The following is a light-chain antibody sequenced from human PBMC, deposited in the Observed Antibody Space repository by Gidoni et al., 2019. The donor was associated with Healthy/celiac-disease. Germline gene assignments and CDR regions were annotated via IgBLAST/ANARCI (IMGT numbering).Light chain of an antibody. CDR2: WAS. CDR3: QQYYSTPL. V-gene: IGKV4-1*01. CDR1: QSVLYSSNNKNY. Sequence: DIVMTPSPASLAVSLGERATINCKSSQSVLYSSNNKNYLAWYQQKPGQPPKLLIYWASTRESGVPDRFSGSGSGTDFTLTISSLQAEDVAVYYCQQYYSTPLFGQGTKVEIK. J-gene: IGKJ1*01.